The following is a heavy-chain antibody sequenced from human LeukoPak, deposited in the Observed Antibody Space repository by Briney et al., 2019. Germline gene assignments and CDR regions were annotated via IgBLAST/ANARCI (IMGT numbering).Heavy chain of an antibody. V-gene: IGHV3-23*01. CDR3: AKLYYDSSGYPGEPYYFDY. J-gene: IGHJ4*02. Sequence: PGGSLRLSCAASGFTFSSYAMSWVRQAPGKGLEWVSAISGSGGSTYYADSVKGRFTISRDNSKNTLYLQMNSLRAEDTAVYYCAKLYYDSSGYPGEPYYFDYWGQGTLVTVSS. CDR1: GFTFSSYA. CDR2: ISGSGGST. D-gene: IGHD3-22*01.